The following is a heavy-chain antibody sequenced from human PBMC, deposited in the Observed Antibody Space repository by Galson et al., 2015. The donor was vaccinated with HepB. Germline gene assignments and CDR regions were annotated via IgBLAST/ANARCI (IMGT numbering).Heavy chain of an antibody. J-gene: IGHJ4*02. D-gene: IGHD3-10*01. CDR2: ISDDGSNQ. V-gene: IGHV3-30*18. Sequence: SLRLSCAASRFSFRSYGMHWVRQAPGKGLEWVAAISDDGSNQYYADSVKGRFTVSRDNSKETLFLQMDSLRVEDTAVYYCAKPWIGDPRWDFFESWGQGTLVTVSS. CDR1: RFSFRSYG. CDR3: AKPWIGDPRWDFFES.